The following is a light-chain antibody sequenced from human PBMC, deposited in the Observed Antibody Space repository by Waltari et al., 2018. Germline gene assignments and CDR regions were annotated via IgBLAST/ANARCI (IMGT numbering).Light chain of an antibody. J-gene: IGKJ1*01. V-gene: IGKV3-20*01. CDR3: QQYGSSPRT. Sequence: EIVLMQSPGTLSSSPGERATFSCRASQSVSSSYLAWYQQKPGQAPRLLIYGASSRATGIPDRFSGSESGTDFTLTISRLEPEDFAVYYCQQYGSSPRTFGQGTKVEIK. CDR1: QSVSSSY. CDR2: GAS.